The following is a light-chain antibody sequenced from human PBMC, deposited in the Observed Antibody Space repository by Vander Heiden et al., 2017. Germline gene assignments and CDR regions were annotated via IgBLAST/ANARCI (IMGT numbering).Light chain of an antibody. CDR2: GAS. J-gene: IGKJ4*01. CDR1: QSVSSN. CDR3: QRYNNQPLT. Sequence: ETVMTQSPATLSVSPGERATLSCRASQSVSSNLAWYQQKPGQTPRLLIYGASTRATGIPDRFSGSGSGTEFTLTISSLQSEDFAIYYCQRYNNQPLTFGGGTKVEI. V-gene: IGKV3-15*01.